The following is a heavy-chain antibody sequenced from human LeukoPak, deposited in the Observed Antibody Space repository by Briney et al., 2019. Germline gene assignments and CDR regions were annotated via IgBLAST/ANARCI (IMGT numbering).Heavy chain of an antibody. D-gene: IGHD3-22*01. J-gene: IGHJ3*02. CDR1: GYTFTGYY. Sequence: ASVKVSCKASGYTFTGYYMHWVRQAPGQGLEWMGWINPNSGGTNYAQKFQGRVTMTRDTSISTAYMELSRLRSDDTAVYYCARSRPLYDSSGYSYPAQNAFDIWGQGTMVTVSS. CDR3: ARSRPLYDSSGYSYPAQNAFDI. V-gene: IGHV1-2*02. CDR2: INPNSGGT.